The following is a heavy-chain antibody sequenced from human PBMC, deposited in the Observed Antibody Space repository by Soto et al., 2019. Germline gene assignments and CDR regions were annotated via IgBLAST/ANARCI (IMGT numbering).Heavy chain of an antibody. J-gene: IGHJ4*02. CDR3: AKDQGSSWYEIDY. Sequence: EVQLLESGGGLVQPGGSLRLSCAASGFTFSNYAVTWVRQAPGKGLEWVSTISGSGGSTYYADSVKGRFTISRDNSKTTLYLQMTRLRAEDTAVYYCAKDQGSSWYEIDYWGQGTLVTVSS. CDR1: GFTFSNYA. CDR2: ISGSGGST. D-gene: IGHD6-13*01. V-gene: IGHV3-23*01.